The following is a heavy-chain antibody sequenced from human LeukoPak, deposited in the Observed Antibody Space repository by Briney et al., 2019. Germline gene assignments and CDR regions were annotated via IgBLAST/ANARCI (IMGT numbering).Heavy chain of an antibody. CDR3: ASADYTYGVDF. V-gene: IGHV3-74*01. J-gene: IGHJ4*02. CDR1: GFTFSSYW. D-gene: IGHD5-18*01. Sequence: PGGSLRLSCAASGFTFSSYWMHWVRQVQGKGLVWLSRINTDGTTTNYADFVKGRFTISRDNAKNTVYLQMNSLRAEDTAVYYCASADYTYGVDFWGQGTLVTVSS. CDR2: INTDGTTT.